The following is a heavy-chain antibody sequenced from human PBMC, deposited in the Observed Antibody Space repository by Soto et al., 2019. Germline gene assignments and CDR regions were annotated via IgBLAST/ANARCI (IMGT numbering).Heavy chain of an antibody. D-gene: IGHD2-15*01. Sequence: ISCERSGDSESSYRIGWVRQKHGKGLEWMGIIYPGDSDTRYSPSFQGQVTISADKSISTAYLQWSSLKASDTAFYFCARLVNPYYYYGMDVWGQGTTVTVSS. CDR1: GDSESSYR. V-gene: IGHV5-51*01. J-gene: IGHJ6*02. CDR2: IYPGDSDT. CDR3: ARLVNPYYYYGMDV.